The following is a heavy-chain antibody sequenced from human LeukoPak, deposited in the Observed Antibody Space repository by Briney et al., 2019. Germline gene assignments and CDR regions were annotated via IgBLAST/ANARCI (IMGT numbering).Heavy chain of an antibody. D-gene: IGHD3-16*02. J-gene: IGHJ6*02. CDR2: ISSSSSCI. V-gene: IGHV3-21*01. Sequence: GGSLRLSCAASGFTFSSYSMNWVRQAPGKGLEWVSSISSSSSCIYYADSVKGRFTISRDNAKNSLYLQMNSLRAEDTAVYYCARVVVISPYGLDVWGQGTTVTVSS. CDR1: GFTFSSYS. CDR3: ARVVVISPYGLDV.